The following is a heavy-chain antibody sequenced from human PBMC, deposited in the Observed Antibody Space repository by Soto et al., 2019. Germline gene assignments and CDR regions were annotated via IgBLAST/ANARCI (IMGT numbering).Heavy chain of an antibody. D-gene: IGHD1-26*01. Sequence: ESVGGVVQPGRSLRLSCAASGFTFSSYAMHWVRQAPGKGLEWVAVISYDGSNKYYADSVKGRFTISRDNSKNTLYLQMNSLRAEDTAVYYCARDLNSGTNLYYFDYWGQGTLVTVSS. J-gene: IGHJ4*02. CDR3: ARDLNSGTNLYYFDY. V-gene: IGHV3-30-3*01. CDR2: ISYDGSNK. CDR1: GFTFSSYA.